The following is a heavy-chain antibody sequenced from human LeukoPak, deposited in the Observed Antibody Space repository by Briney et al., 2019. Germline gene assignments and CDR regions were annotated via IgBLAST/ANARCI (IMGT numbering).Heavy chain of an antibody. CDR1: GFTFSSYE. Sequence: GGSLRLSCAASGFTFSSYEMNWVRQAPGKGLEWVSSISSSSSYIYYADSVKGRFTISRDNAKNSLYLQMNSLRAEDTAVYYCARDLLGGSSPDYWGQGTLVTVSS. CDR3: ARDLLGGSSPDY. J-gene: IGHJ4*02. CDR2: ISSSSSYI. D-gene: IGHD2-15*01. V-gene: IGHV3-21*01.